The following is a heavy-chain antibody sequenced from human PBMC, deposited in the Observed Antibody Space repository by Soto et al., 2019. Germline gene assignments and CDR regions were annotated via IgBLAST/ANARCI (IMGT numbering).Heavy chain of an antibody. J-gene: IGHJ6*02. CDR1: GGTFANFI. V-gene: IGHV1-69*01. D-gene: IGHD3-16*01. CDR3: ARTGSFSTTLRDYAGMDG. CDR2: IVPMFGTP. Sequence: QVQLVQSGAEVKEPGSSVRVSCKASGGTFANFIMNWVRQTPGQGLEWMGGIVPMFGTPTYAEKFKGRVTMTATGSTRTAYMDGARLRSEDMAVHYCARTGSFSTTLRDYAGMDGWGHGKRVTVS.